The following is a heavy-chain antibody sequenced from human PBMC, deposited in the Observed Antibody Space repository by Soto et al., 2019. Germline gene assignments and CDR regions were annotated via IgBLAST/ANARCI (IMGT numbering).Heavy chain of an antibody. D-gene: IGHD6-13*01. Sequence: QVQLVESGGGVVQPGRSLRLSCAASGFTFSSYGMHWVRQAPGKGLEWVAVIWYDGSNKYYADSVKGRFTISRDNSKNTLYLQMNSLRAEDTAVYYCARDGAAGTPYYCCGMDAWGQGTTVTVSS. CDR2: IWYDGSNK. CDR3: ARDGAAGTPYYCCGMDA. V-gene: IGHV3-33*01. CDR1: GFTFSSYG. J-gene: IGHJ6*02.